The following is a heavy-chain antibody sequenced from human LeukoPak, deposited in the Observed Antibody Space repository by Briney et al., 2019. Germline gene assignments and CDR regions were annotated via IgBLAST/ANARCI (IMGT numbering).Heavy chain of an antibody. V-gene: IGHV4-39*07. Sequence: SETLSLTCTVSGGSISSSSYYWGWIRQPPGTGLEWIGSIYYSGSTYYNPSLKSRVTISVDTSKNQFSLKLSSVTAADTAVYYCARSPHQWELLHWLDYWGQGTLVTVSS. CDR3: ARSPHQWELLHWLDY. D-gene: IGHD1-26*01. J-gene: IGHJ4*02. CDR2: IYYSGST. CDR1: GGSISSSSYY.